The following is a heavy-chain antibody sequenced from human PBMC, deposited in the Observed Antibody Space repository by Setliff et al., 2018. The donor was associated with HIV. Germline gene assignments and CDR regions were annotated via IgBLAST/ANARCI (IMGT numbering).Heavy chain of an antibody. J-gene: IGHJ6*02. Sequence: SETLSLTCTVSGGSITNHYWSWIRQPAGKGLEWIGRIYGSGITSYNPSLQRPVTMSVDTSKNQFSLRLNFVTAADTAVYFCARRSIVGVARGFYYYNLDVWGQGTTVTVSS. CDR2: IYGSGIT. V-gene: IGHV4-4*07. D-gene: IGHD1-26*01. CDR1: GGSITNHY. CDR3: ARRSIVGVARGFYYYNLDV.